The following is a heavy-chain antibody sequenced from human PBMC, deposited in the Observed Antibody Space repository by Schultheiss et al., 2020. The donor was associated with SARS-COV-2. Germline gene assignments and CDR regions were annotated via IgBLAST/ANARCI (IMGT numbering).Heavy chain of an antibody. CDR2: INPNSGGT. Sequence: GESLKISCKASGYTFTGYYIHWVRQAPGQGLEWMGWINPNSGGTNYAQKFQGRVTMTRDTSISTAYMELSRLRSDDTAVYYCARDPGDGYIVSYYYYGMDVWGQGTTVTVSS. J-gene: IGHJ6*02. CDR3: ARDPGDGYIVSYYYYGMDV. V-gene: IGHV1-2*02. D-gene: IGHD5-24*01. CDR1: GYTFTGYY.